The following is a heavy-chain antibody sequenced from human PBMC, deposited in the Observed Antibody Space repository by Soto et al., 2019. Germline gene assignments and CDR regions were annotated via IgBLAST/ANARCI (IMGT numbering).Heavy chain of an antibody. CDR3: ARAWSWNWFDP. CDR1: GGSISDNF. Sequence: SETLSLTCTVSGGSISDNFWTWIRQPAGKGLEWIGRIHGSGSTSYNPSLKTRLTISVDRSKNQFSLKLSSVTAADTAVDYCARAWSWNWFDPWGQGTLVTVSS. V-gene: IGHV4-4*07. J-gene: IGHJ5*02. CDR2: IHGSGST. D-gene: IGHD1-26*01.